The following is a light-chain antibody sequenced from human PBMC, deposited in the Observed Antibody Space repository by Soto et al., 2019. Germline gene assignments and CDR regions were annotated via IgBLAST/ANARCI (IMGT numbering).Light chain of an antibody. CDR2: KDD. J-gene: IGLJ3*02. Sequence: QSVLTQTPSASGTPGQRVTISCSGSNSNIESNYVYWYQQFPRTAPKLLIYKDDQRPSGVPDRFSGSKSGASASLDISGLRSEDEADYYCAVRDDRLSGDWVFGGGTKLTVL. V-gene: IGLV1-47*01. CDR3: AVRDDRLSGDWV. CDR1: NSNIESNY.